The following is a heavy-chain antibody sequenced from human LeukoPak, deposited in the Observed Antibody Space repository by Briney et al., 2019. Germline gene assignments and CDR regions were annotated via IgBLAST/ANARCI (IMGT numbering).Heavy chain of an antibody. Sequence: PGGSLRLSCAASGFTFSNYYMSWIRQAPGKGLEWFSYISSSGSTIYYADSVKGRFTISRDNAKNSLYLQMNSLRAEDTAVYYCARRVGDRLLWFGELYYFDYWGQGTLVTVSS. D-gene: IGHD3-10*01. V-gene: IGHV3-11*01. J-gene: IGHJ4*02. CDR2: ISSSGSTI. CDR3: ARRVGDRLLWFGELYYFDY. CDR1: GFTFSNYY.